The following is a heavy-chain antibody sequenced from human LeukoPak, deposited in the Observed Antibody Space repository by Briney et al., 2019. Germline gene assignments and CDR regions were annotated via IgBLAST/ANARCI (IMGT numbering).Heavy chain of an antibody. CDR1: GYTFNSYG. CDR3: ARASGSSTWYALVDY. D-gene: IGHD6-13*01. V-gene: IGHV7-4-1*02. CDR2: INTNTGNP. Sequence: ASVKVSCKASGYTFNSYGMNWVRQAPGQGLEWMGWINTNTGNPAYAQGFTGRFVFSLDTSVSTAYLQISSLKAEDTAVYYCARASGSSTWYALVDYWGQGTLVTVSS. J-gene: IGHJ4*02.